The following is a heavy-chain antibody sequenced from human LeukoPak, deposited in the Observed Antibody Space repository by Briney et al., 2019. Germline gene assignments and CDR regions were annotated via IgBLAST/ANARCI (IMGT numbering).Heavy chain of an antibody. CDR2: IYSGGST. D-gene: IGHD6-13*01. CDR3: AREFFREPEAYSSSWYDPATY. Sequence: GGSLRLSCAASGFTVSSNYMSWVRQAPGKGLEWVSVIYSGGSTYYADSVKGRFTISRDNSKNTLYLQMNSLRAGGTAVYYCAREFFREPEAYSSSWYDPATYWGQGTLVTVSS. V-gene: IGHV3-66*01. J-gene: IGHJ4*02. CDR1: GFTVSSNY.